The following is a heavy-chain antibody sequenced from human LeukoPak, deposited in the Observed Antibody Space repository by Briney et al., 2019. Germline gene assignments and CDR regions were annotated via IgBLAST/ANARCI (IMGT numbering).Heavy chain of an antibody. CDR2: IYFTGST. Sequence: SETLSLTCTVSGGSISNKNFYWGWIRQPPGKGLEWVGSIYFTGSTYYHPSLERRVTISVDTSKNQFSLKVSAVTAADTAVYHCAKSRGRGSFDPWGQGTLVIVSS. J-gene: IGHJ5*02. CDR1: GGSISNKNFY. D-gene: IGHD5-24*01. V-gene: IGHV4-39*01. CDR3: AKSRGRGSFDP.